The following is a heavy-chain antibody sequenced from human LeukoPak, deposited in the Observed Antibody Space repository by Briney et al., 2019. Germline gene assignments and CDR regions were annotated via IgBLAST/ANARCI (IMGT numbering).Heavy chain of an antibody. CDR3: ARDVAVAGIYPLTYYYYGMDV. CDR1: GFTFSSYS. CDR2: ISSSSSYI. Sequence: GGSLRLSCAASGFTFSSYSMNWVRQAPGKGLEWVSSISSSSSYIYYADSVKGRFTISRDNAKNSLYLQMNSLRAEDTAVYYCARDVAVAGIYPLTYYYYGMDVWGQGTTVTVSS. D-gene: IGHD6-19*01. V-gene: IGHV3-21*01. J-gene: IGHJ6*02.